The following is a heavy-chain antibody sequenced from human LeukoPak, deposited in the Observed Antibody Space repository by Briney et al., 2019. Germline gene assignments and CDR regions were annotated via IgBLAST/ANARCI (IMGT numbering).Heavy chain of an antibody. J-gene: IGHJ4*02. D-gene: IGHD3-22*01. CDR2: IYSGGST. Sequence: PGGSLRLSCAASGFTVSSNYMSWVRQAPGKGLEWVSVIYSGGSTYYADSVKGRFTISRDNSKNTLYLQMNSLRAEDTAVYYCARDQYYYDNSGYYYVSDYWGQGTLVTVSS. CDR3: ARDQYYYDNSGYYYVSDY. CDR1: GFTVSSNY. V-gene: IGHV3-53*01.